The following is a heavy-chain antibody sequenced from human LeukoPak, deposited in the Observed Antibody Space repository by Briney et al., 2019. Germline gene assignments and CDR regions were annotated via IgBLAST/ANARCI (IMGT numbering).Heavy chain of an antibody. V-gene: IGHV4-61*05. CDR1: GGSISSSSYY. J-gene: IGHJ4*02. CDR2: IYYSGST. Sequence: SETLSLTCTVSGGSISSSSYYWGWIRQPPGKGLEWIGYIYYSGSTNYNPSLKSRVTISVDTSKNQFSLKLSSVTAADTAVYYCARIGYDFWSGYFYWGQGTLVTVSS. D-gene: IGHD3-3*01. CDR3: ARIGYDFWSGYFY.